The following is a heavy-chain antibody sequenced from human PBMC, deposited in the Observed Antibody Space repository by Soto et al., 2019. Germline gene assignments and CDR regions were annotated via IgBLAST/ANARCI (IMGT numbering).Heavy chain of an antibody. J-gene: IGHJ6*02. V-gene: IGHV4-30-4*01. CDR3: ARDGYYGKAYYYYYGMDV. Sequence: PSETLSLTCTVSGGSISSGDYYWSWIRQPPGKGLEWIGYIYYSGSTYYNPSLKSRVTISVDTSKNQLSLKLSSVTAADTAVYYCARDGYYGKAYYYYYGMDVWGQGTTVTVSS. CDR2: IYYSGST. D-gene: IGHD4-17*01. CDR1: GGSISSGDYY.